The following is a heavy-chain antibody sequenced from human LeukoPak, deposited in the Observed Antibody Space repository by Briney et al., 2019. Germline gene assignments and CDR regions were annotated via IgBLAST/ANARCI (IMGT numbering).Heavy chain of an antibody. V-gene: IGHV4-39*07. CDR3: ARVFDS. CDR1: GGSVSTSDYY. Sequence: PSETLYLTCTVSGGSVSTSDYYWGWIRQSPVKGLEWIGDVFYTGKTNYNPSLRGRATISIDTSKNQFSLKLTYVTAADSAVYYCARVFDSWGQGTLVTVSS. CDR2: VFYTGKT. J-gene: IGHJ4*02.